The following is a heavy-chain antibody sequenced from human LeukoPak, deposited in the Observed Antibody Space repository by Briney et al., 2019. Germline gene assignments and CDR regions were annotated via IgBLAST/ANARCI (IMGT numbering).Heavy chain of an antibody. D-gene: IGHD1-26*01. V-gene: IGHV1-46*01. CDR2: INPSGGST. Sequence: ASVKVSCKASGYTFTSCFMHWVRQAPGQGLEWMGIINPSGGSTSYAQKFQGRVTMTRDTSTSTVYMELSSLRSEDTAVYYCARPLNGGGVGATLGYWGQGTLVTVSS. CDR3: ARPLNGGGVGATLGY. J-gene: IGHJ4*02. CDR1: GYTFTSCF.